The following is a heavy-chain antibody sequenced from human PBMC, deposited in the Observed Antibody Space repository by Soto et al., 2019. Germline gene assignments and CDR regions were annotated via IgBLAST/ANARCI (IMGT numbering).Heavy chain of an antibody. CDR1: GFTVSSNY. Sequence: GGSLRLSCAASGFTVSSNYMSWVRQAPGKGLEWVSVIYSGGSTYYADSVKGRFTISRDNSKNTLYLQMNSLRAEDTAVYYCARDRPGGYGEKDVWGQGTTVTVSS. J-gene: IGHJ6*02. D-gene: IGHD3-10*01. V-gene: IGHV3-53*01. CDR3: ARDRPGGYGEKDV. CDR2: IYSGGST.